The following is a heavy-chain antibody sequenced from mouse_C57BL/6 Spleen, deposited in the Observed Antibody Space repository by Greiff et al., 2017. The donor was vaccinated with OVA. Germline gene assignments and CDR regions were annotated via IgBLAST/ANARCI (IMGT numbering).Heavy chain of an antibody. CDR3: AGPSTTVPYYFDY. V-gene: IGHV1-9*01. J-gene: IGHJ2*01. CDR1: GYTFTGYW. Sequence: QVQLQQSGAELMKPGASVKLSCKATGYTFTGYWIEWVKQRPGHGLEWIGEILPGSGSTTYNGKVKGKATLTAVTSSNTAYMQLSSLTTEDSASYYCAGPSTTVPYYFDYWGQGTTLTVSS. D-gene: IGHD1-1*01. CDR2: ILPGSGST.